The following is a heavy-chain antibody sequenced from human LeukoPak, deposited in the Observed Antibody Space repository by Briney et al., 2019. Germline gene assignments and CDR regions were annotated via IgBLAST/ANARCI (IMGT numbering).Heavy chain of an antibody. Sequence: GGSLRLSCAASGFTFSGYTMNWVRQAPGKGLEWVSSIGRSSGYIYYATSVKGRFTITRDNARNSLYLQMNSLRAEDTAVYYCASNSGYDYGGDDRSGYFYRYFDYWGLGTLVTVSS. CDR1: GFTFSGYT. CDR2: IGRSSGYI. CDR3: ASNSGYDYGGDDRSGYFYRYFDY. V-gene: IGHV3-21*04. J-gene: IGHJ4*02. D-gene: IGHD5-12*01.